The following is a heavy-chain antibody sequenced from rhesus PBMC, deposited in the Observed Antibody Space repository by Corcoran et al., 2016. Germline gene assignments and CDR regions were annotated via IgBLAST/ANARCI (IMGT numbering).Heavy chain of an antibody. J-gene: IGHJ4*01. CDR2: ITCIGST. CDR3: ARDRGYSGYFDY. CDR1: GYSISSGYY. D-gene: IGHD5-30*01. V-gene: IGHV4-122*02. Sequence: QVQLQESGPGLVKPSETLSLTCAVSGYSISSGYYWSWIRQPPGKGLEWIGYITCIGSTSNNPSLKGLVSIAGETSKQHFTLKRSSGPAADTAVYYWARDRGYSGYFDYWGQGVLVTVSS.